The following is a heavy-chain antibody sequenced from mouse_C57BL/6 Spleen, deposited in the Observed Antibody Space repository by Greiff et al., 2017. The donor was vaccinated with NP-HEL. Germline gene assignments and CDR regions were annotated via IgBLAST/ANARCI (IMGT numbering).Heavy chain of an antibody. CDR1: GYTFTSYW. J-gene: IGHJ2*01. Sequence: VQLQQPGAELVMPGASVKLSCKASGYTFTSYWMHWVKPRPGQGLEWLGEIDPSDSYTNYNQKFKGKSTLTVDKSSRSAYMQLSSLKSEDSAVYYCARGEIDYGNFFFDDGGQGTTLTVAS. CDR2: IDPSDSYT. V-gene: IGHV1-69*01. CDR3: ARGEIDYGNFFFDD. D-gene: IGHD2-1*01.